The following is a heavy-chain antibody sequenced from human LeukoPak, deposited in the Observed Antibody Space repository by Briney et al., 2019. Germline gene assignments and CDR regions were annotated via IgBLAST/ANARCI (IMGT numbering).Heavy chain of an antibody. D-gene: IGHD6-13*01. J-gene: IGHJ5*02. CDR1: GYSISSSYY. V-gene: IGHV4-38-2*02. CDR2: IYHTGST. Sequence: KPSETLSLTSTVSGYSISSSYYWGWIRQPPGKGLEWIGSIYHTGSTYHNPSLKSRFTISVDTSKNQFSLKLNSVTAADTAVYYCARAQRSSSWYESWFDPWGQGTLVTVSS. CDR3: ARAQRSSSWYESWFDP.